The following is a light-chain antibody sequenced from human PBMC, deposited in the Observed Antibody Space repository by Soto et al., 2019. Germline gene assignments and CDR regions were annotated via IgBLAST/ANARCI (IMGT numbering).Light chain of an antibody. J-gene: IGLJ1*01. V-gene: IGLV1-44*01. Sequence: QSVLTQPPSASGTPGQRVTISCSVSSSNIASNTVNWYQQLPGTAPKLLIYSNNQRPSGVPDRFSGSKSGTSASLAISGLQSEDEAEYYCAAWDDSLNGYVFGTGTKV. CDR3: AAWDDSLNGYV. CDR1: SSNIASNT. CDR2: SNN.